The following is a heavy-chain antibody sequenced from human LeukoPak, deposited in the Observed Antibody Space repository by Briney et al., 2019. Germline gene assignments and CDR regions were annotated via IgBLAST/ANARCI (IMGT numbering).Heavy chain of an antibody. CDR1: GGSISSSSYY. CDR2: IYYSGTT. J-gene: IGHJ5*02. CDR3: ARHGLRYCSSTSCYPLNWFDP. D-gene: IGHD2-2*01. Sequence: SETLSLTCTVSGGSISSSSYYWGWLRQPPGKGGEWIGSIYYSGTTSYTPSPKSRVTISVDTSKNQFSLKLSSVTAADTAVYYCARHGLRYCSSTSCYPLNWFDPWGQGTLVTVSS. V-gene: IGHV4-39*01.